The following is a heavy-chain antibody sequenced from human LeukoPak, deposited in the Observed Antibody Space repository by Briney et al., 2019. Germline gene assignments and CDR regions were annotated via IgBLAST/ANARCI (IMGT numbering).Heavy chain of an antibody. CDR2: IYYSGST. CDR3: VRGDSSSPCYIDY. V-gene: IGHV4-59*01. J-gene: IGHJ4*02. D-gene: IGHD6-6*01. Sequence: KASETLSLTCTVSGGSISSYYWSWIRQPPGKGLEWIGYIYYSGSTNYNPSLKSRVTISLDTSKNQFSLKLSSVTAADTAVYYCVRGDSSSPCYIDYWGQGILVTVSS. CDR1: GGSISSYY.